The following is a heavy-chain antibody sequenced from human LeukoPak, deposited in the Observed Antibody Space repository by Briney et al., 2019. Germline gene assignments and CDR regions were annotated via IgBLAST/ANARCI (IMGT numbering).Heavy chain of an antibody. V-gene: IGHV3-7*01. CDR3: ARVGYKWDDDGVDY. D-gene: IGHD1-1*01. Sequence: PGGSLRLSCAGSEFTFSSYYMSWGRQAPGKGLEWVANINEDGREAGYLDSVKGRFTISRDNAKNSVHLQMNSLRADDAAVYYCARVGYKWDDDGVDYWGQGTLVTVSS. CDR1: EFTFSSYY. CDR2: INEDGREA. J-gene: IGHJ4*02.